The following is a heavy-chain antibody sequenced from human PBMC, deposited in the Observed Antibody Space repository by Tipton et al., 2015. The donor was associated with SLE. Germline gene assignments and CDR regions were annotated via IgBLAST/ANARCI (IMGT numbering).Heavy chain of an antibody. J-gene: IGHJ4*02. V-gene: IGHV3-23*01. Sequence: GSLRLSCAASGFTFSSYAMSWVRQAPGKGLEWVSAISGSGGSTYYADSVKGRFTISRDNSKNTLYLQMNSLRAEDTAVYYCAKGESGRIFGVVTPFDYWGQGTLVTVSS. CDR3: AKGESGRIFGVVTPFDY. CDR2: ISGSGGST. D-gene: IGHD3-3*02. CDR1: GFTFSSYA.